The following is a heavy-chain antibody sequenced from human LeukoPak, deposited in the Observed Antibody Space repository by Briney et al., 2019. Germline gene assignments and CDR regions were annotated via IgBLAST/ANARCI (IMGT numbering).Heavy chain of an antibody. V-gene: IGHV5-51*01. D-gene: IGHD3-16*01. CDR1: GYSFTSLW. CDR2: IYPGDSDT. J-gene: IGHJ3*02. Sequence: PGESLKISCKGSGYSFTSLWIGWVRQPPGKGLEWMGIIYPGDSDTRYSPSFQGQVTISADKSISTAYLQWSSLQASDTAIYYCARQGHRDWGAFDIWGQGTMVTVSS. CDR3: ARQGHRDWGAFDI.